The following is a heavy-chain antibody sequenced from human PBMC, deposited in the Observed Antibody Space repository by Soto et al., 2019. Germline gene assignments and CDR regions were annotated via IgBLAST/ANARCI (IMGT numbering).Heavy chain of an antibody. CDR1: GFTFSSYG. CDR3: ARGNRWDSSGYYAY. J-gene: IGHJ4*02. CDR2: IWYDGSNK. D-gene: IGHD3-22*01. V-gene: IGHV3-33*01. Sequence: PGGSLRLSCAASGFTFSSYGMHWVRQAPGKGLEWVAVIWYDGSNKYYADSVEGRFTISRDNSKNTLYLQMNSLRAEDTAVYYCARGNRWDSSGYYAYWGQGTLVTVSS.